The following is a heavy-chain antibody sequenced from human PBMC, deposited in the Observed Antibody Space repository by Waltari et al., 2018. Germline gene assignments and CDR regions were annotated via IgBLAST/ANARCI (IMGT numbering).Heavy chain of an antibody. CDR1: GVPIPSNSHY. CDR3: ATYIGASVGTAAFDV. CDR2: VSYSGTT. V-gene: IGHV4-39*01. D-gene: IGHD5-12*01. Sequence: QLQLQESGPRLVRPSETLSLICRVSGVPIPSNSHYWAWIRQSPGQGLEWIGTVSYSGTTYISPSLKSRVSVSRDTSKNQVSLILGSVTAADMAVYYCATYIGASVGTAAFDVWGQGTMVTVSS. J-gene: IGHJ3*01.